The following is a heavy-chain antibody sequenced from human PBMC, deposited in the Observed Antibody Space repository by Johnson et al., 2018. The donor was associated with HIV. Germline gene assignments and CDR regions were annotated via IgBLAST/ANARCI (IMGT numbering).Heavy chain of an antibody. D-gene: IGHD3-3*01. Sequence: EWVSYISSSCRTIYYADSVKGRFTISRDNSKNTLYLQMNSLRAEDTAVYYCARVRDYNFWSGQQSRHAFDIWGQGTKVTVSS. CDR3: ARVRDYNFWSGQQSRHAFDI. J-gene: IGHJ3*02. CDR2: ISSSCRTI. V-gene: IGHV3-11*04.